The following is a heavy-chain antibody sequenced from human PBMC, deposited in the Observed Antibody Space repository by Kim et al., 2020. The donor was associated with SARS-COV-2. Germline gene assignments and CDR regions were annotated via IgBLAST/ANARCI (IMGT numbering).Heavy chain of an antibody. J-gene: IGHJ4*02. V-gene: IGHV3-64*01. Sequence: GGSLRLSCAASGFTFSSYAMHWVRQAPGKGLEYVSAISSNGGSTYYANSVKGRFTISRDNSKNTLYLQMGSLRAEDMAVYYCARGELVAKLDYWGQGTLV. CDR1: GFTFSSYA. D-gene: IGHD5-12*01. CDR3: ARGELVAKLDY. CDR2: ISSNGGST.